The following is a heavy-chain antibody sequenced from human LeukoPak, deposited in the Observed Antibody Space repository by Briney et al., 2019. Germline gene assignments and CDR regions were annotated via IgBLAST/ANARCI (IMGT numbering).Heavy chain of an antibody. D-gene: IGHD3-22*01. CDR3: ARFDYYGSSGYRKAFDI. Sequence: PSETLSLTCTVSGGSISSYYWSWIRQPPAKGLEWIGYIYYSGSTNYNPSLKSRVTISVDTSKNQFSLKLSSVTAADTAVYYCARFDYYGSSGYRKAFDIWGQGTMVTVSS. CDR1: GGSISSYY. J-gene: IGHJ3*02. CDR2: IYYSGST. V-gene: IGHV4-59*01.